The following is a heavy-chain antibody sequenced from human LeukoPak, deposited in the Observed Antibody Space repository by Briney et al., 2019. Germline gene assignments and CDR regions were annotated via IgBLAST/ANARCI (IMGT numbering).Heavy chain of an antibody. CDR1: GDSISLQN. CDR2: ISSSGNT. J-gene: IGHJ4*02. D-gene: IGHD6-6*01. Sequence: PSETLSLTCTVTGDSISLQNWNWIRQPPGKGLERLGYISSSGNTNYHPSVNSRVTISRDTSKNQLSLRLKSLSAADTAVYYCARRSPIAAEDYWGQGILVTVSS. CDR3: ARRSPIAAEDY. V-gene: IGHV4-4*09.